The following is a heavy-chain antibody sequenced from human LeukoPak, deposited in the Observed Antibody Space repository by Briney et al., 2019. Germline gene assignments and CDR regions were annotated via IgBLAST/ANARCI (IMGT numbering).Heavy chain of an antibody. V-gene: IGHV3-23*01. J-gene: IGHJ6*02. CDR2: VTYSGAPT. D-gene: IGHD2-2*01. CDR1: GFTFSDYA. CDR3: AKGLQRTPYYYYGMDV. Sequence: GGSLSLSCAASGFTFSDYAMSWVRPAPGKGLEWVSAVTYSGAPTYYADSVKGRFTISRDTPKNTLYLQMNSLRVEDTAVYYCAKGLQRTPYYYYGMDVWGQGTTVTVSS.